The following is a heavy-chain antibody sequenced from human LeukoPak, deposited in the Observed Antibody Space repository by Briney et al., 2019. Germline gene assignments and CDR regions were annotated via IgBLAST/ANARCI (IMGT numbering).Heavy chain of an antibody. CDR1: GSTFSSYA. Sequence: GGSLRLSCVTSGSTFSSYAMGWVRQAPGKGLEWVSGISGSAGSTYYADSVKGRFTISRDNSKNTLYLQMNSLRAEDTAVYYCSRGRYCSSTSCYIDYWGQGTLVTVSS. V-gene: IGHV3-23*01. J-gene: IGHJ4*02. CDR2: ISGSAGST. CDR3: SRGRYCSSTSCYIDY. D-gene: IGHD2-2*02.